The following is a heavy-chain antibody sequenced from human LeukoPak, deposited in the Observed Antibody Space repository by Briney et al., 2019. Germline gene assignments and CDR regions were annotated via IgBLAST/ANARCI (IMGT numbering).Heavy chain of an antibody. J-gene: IGHJ4*02. CDR3: ARQIYGSGKADY. Sequence: PSETLSLTCTVSGGSISSGSYYWGWIRQPPGKGLGWIGNIYYSGSTYYNPSLKSRVTIFVDASENQFSLKLSSVTAADTAVYYCARQIYGSGKADYWGQGTLVTVSS. CDR2: IYYSGST. D-gene: IGHD3-10*01. CDR1: GGSISSGSYY. V-gene: IGHV4-39*01.